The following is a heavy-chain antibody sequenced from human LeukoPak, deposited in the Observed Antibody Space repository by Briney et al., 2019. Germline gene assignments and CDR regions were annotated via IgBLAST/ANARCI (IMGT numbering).Heavy chain of an antibody. J-gene: IGHJ4*02. Sequence: GGSLRLSCAASGFTFSSAWMTWVCQAPGKGLEWVGRVKRIIDGGTTDYAAPVKGRFTISRDDSKTTAYLQMNSLNTDDTAIYYCPTDGGLYWGKGTLVPVSS. CDR3: PTDGGLY. CDR2: VKRIIDGGTT. D-gene: IGHD3/OR15-3a*01. V-gene: IGHV3-15*01. CDR1: GFTFSSAW.